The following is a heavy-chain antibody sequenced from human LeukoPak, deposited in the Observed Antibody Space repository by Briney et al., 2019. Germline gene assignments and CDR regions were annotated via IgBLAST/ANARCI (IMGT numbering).Heavy chain of an antibody. CDR1: GFTFSDYY. Sequence: GGSLKLSCAASGFTFSDYYMSWLRQTPGKGLEWVSHIDSGGITIYYADSVKGRFTISRDNAKNSIYLQMDSLRVEDTAIYYCARGSVGDLLDYWGQGTPVTVSS. J-gene: IGHJ4*02. CDR2: IDSGGITI. V-gene: IGHV3-11*04. CDR3: ARGSVGDLLDY. D-gene: IGHD4-17*01.